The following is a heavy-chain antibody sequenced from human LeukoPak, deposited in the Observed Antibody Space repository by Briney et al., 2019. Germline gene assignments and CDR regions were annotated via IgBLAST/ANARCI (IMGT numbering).Heavy chain of an antibody. D-gene: IGHD2-2*01. CDR3: ARQGGFASSAGV. Sequence: PSETLSLTCTVSGGSITSYYWSWIRQPPGKGLEWIGYVYYSGSTNYNPALKSRVTISVDTSNNQFTLKLSSVTAADTAVYFCARQGGFASSAGVWGKGTTVTVSS. J-gene: IGHJ6*04. CDR2: VYYSGST. CDR1: GGSITSYY. V-gene: IGHV4-59*08.